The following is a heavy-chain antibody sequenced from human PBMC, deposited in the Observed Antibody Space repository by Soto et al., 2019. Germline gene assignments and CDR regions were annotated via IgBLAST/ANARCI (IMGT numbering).Heavy chain of an antibody. D-gene: IGHD2-2*01. J-gene: IGHJ5*02. Sequence: GGSLRLSCAASGFGFSTHALSWVRQAPGKGPEWVANIKFDGSEKQYVDSVKGRFTISRDNARNSVFLQMNSLRAGDTAVYYCVKDGGYCSSATCYSPRNHYFDAWGQGTLVTVSS. CDR2: IKFDGSEK. CDR1: GFGFSTHA. CDR3: VKDGGYCSSATCYSPRNHYFDA. V-gene: IGHV3-7*03.